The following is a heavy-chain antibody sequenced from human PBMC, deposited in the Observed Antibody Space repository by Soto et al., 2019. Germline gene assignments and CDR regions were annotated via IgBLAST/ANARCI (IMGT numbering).Heavy chain of an antibody. J-gene: IGHJ3*02. Sequence: GASLKISCKGSGYSFTSYWISWVRQMPGKGLEWMGRIDTSDSYTTYSTSFQGHVTITAYKSISTAYLQWSSLKASDTAMYYCARRVRYGNDAFDIWGQGTMVTVSS. D-gene: IGHD1-1*01. V-gene: IGHV5-10-1*01. CDR2: IDTSDSYT. CDR1: GYSFTSYW. CDR3: ARRVRYGNDAFDI.